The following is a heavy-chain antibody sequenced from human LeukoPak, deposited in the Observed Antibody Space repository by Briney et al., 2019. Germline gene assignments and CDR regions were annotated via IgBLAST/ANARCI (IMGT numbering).Heavy chain of an antibody. CDR1: GITFSGYD. J-gene: IGHJ4*02. V-gene: IGHV3-13*04. CDR2: IGTAGDT. D-gene: IGHD6-13*01. Sequence: GGSLRLSCAASGITFSGYDMHWVRQATGKGLEWVSGIGTAGDTYYAGSVKGRFTISREDAKNSLYLQMNSLRAGDTAVYYCAKQGQSSRWYDFDYWGQGTLVTVSS. CDR3: AKQGQSSRWYDFDY.